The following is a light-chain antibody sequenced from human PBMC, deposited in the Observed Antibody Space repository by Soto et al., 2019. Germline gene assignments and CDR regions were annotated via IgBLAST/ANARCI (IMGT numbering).Light chain of an antibody. CDR2: WAS. V-gene: IGKV4-1*01. CDR3: QQYYYPPQT. Sequence: DIVMTQSPDSLAVSLGERATINCKSSQSVLYSSNNKNYLAWYQQKPGQPPKLLIYWASTRESGVPDRFSGSGSGTDFTLTSSSLQAEDVAVYDCQQYYYPPQTFGQGTKVEIK. J-gene: IGKJ1*01. CDR1: QSVLYSSNNKNY.